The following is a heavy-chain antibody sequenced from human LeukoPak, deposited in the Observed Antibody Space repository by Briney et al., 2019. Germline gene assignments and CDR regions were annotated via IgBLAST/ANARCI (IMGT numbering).Heavy chain of an antibody. J-gene: IGHJ4*02. CDR2: MNPNSGNT. CDR3: ARALSRVGATDY. D-gene: IGHD1-26*01. Sequence: ASVKVSCKASGYTFTSYDINRVRQATGQGLEWMGWMNPNSGNTGYAQKFQGRVTMTRNTSISTAYMELSSLRSEDTAVYYCARALSRVGATDYWGQGTLVTVSS. CDR1: GYTFTSYD. V-gene: IGHV1-8*01.